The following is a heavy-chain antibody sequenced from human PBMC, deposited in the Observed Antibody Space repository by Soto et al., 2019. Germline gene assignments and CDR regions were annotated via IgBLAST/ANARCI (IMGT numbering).Heavy chain of an antibody. D-gene: IGHD3-22*01. CDR2: LIPIFGTA. CDR3: ARRRYDSSGYDYNYY. CDR1: GGTFSSYA. Sequence: QVQLVQSGAEVKKPGSSVKVSCKASGGTFSSYAITWVRQAPGQGLEWMGGLIPIFGTANSAQKFQGRVKITEAESTPTAYMVLRSLRYEDTAVYYCARRRYDSSGYDYNYYWGQGTLVTVCS. V-gene: IGHV1-69*01. J-gene: IGHJ4*02.